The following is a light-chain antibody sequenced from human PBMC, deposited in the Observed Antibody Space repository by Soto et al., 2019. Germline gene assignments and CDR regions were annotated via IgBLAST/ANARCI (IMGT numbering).Light chain of an antibody. J-gene: IGLJ1*01. Sequence: QSALTQPASVSGSPGQSITISCTGTSGDVGRFNFVTWYQQHPGEVPKLMIYEVSARPSGVSNRFSGSKSGNTASLTVSGLQAEDEADYYCSSYAGSSNVFGTGTKLTVL. CDR1: SGDVGRFNF. CDR2: EVS. CDR3: SSYAGSSNV. V-gene: IGLV2-14*01.